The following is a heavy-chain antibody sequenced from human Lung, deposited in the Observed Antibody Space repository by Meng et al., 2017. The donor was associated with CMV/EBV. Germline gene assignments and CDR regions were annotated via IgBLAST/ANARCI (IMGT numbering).Heavy chain of an antibody. J-gene: IGHJ6*02. Sequence: GGSLRLXCAASGFSFSSYGMSWVRQAPGRGLEWLSYISSSGSSMYYADSVRGRFTISRDNAKRSLYLQMNGLRAEDTAVYYCARNYEFWSGYLMDVWGQGTXVNVSS. CDR1: GFSFSSYG. V-gene: IGHV3-48*04. CDR2: ISSSGSSM. D-gene: IGHD3-3*01. CDR3: ARNYEFWSGYLMDV.